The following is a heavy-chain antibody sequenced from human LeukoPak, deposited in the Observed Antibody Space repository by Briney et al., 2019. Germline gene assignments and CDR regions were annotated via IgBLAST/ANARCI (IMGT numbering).Heavy chain of an antibody. Sequence: GGSLRLSCAASGFTFSSYGMHWVRQAPGKGLEWVSYISSSSSTIYYADSVKGRFTISRDNAKNSLYLQMNSLRDEDTAVYYCARVIYRKFDYWGQGTLVTVSS. D-gene: IGHD1-14*01. CDR1: GFTFSSYG. J-gene: IGHJ4*02. V-gene: IGHV3-48*02. CDR2: ISSSSSTI. CDR3: ARVIYRKFDY.